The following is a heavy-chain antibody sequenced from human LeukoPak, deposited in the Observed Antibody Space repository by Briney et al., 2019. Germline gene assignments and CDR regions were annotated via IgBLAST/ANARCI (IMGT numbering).Heavy chain of an antibody. CDR3: ASWY. CDR2: ISYDGSNK. Sequence: GGSLRLSCAASGFTFSPHAMSWVRQAPGKGLEWVAVISYDGSNKYYADSVKGRFTISRDNSKNTLYLQMNSLRAEDTAVYYCASWYWGQGTLVTVSS. J-gene: IGHJ4*02. V-gene: IGHV3-30*04. CDR1: GFTFSPHA.